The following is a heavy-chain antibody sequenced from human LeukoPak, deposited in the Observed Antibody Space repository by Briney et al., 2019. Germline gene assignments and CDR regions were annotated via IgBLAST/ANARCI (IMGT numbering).Heavy chain of an antibody. CDR3: AKGSRGSYYLYFDY. CDR2: ISGSGGST. CDR1: GFTFSSYG. V-gene: IGHV3-23*01. D-gene: IGHD1-26*01. Sequence: GGTLRLSCAASGFTFSSYGMSWVRQAPGKGLEWVSAISGSGGSTYYADSVKGRFTISRDNSKNTLYLQMNSLRAEDTAVYYCAKGSRGSYYLYFDYWGQGTLVTVSS. J-gene: IGHJ4*02.